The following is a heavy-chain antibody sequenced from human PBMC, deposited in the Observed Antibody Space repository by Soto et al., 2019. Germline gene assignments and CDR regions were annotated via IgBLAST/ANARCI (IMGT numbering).Heavy chain of an antibody. V-gene: IGHV4-59*08. J-gene: IGHJ5*02. CDR1: GGSISSYY. CDR2: IYYSGST. CDR3: ARQNYDFWSGYHNNWFDP. Sequence: SETLSLTCTVSGGSISSYYWSWIRQPPGKGLEWIGYIYYSGSTNYNPSLKSRVTISVDTSKNQFSLKLSSVTAADTAVYYCARQNYDFWSGYHNNWFDPWGQGTLVTVSS. D-gene: IGHD3-3*01.